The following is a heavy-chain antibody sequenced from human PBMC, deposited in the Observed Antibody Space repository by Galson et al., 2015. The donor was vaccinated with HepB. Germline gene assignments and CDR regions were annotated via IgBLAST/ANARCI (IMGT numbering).Heavy chain of an antibody. CDR1: GFTFSSYA. V-gene: IGHV3-23*01. J-gene: IGHJ4*02. D-gene: IGHD6-13*01. Sequence: SLRLSCAASGFTFSSYAMSWVRQAPGKGLEWVSAISGSGGSTYYADSVKGRFTISRDNSKNTLYLQMNSLRAEDTAVYYCAKWQQHTRYYFDYWGQGTLVTVSS. CDR2: ISGSGGST. CDR3: AKWQQHTRYYFDY.